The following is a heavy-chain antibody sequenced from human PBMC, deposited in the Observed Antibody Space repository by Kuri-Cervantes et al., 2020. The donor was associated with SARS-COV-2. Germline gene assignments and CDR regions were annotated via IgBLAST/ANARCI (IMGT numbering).Heavy chain of an antibody. V-gene: IGHV1-3*01. CDR3: ARVQRGDSYYYGMDV. CDR1: GYTFTSNA. CDR2: INADNDNT. D-gene: IGHD2-21*02. J-gene: IGHJ6*02. Sequence: ASVKVSCKAYGYTFTSNAMHWVRQAPGQRLEWMGWINADNDNTKYSQKFQGRVSITRDTSASTAYTELGSLRSEDTAVYYCARVQRGDSYYYGMDVWGQGTMVTVSS.